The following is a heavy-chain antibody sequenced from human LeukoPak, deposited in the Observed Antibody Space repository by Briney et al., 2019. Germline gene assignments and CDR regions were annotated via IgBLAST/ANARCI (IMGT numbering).Heavy chain of an antibody. CDR1: GFTFSDYY. V-gene: IGHV3-11*01. J-gene: IGHJ4*02. CDR3: ARAWDYGDYEVNDY. Sequence: GGSLRLSCAASGFTFSDYYMSWIRQAPGKGLEWVSYISSSGSTIYYADSVKGRFTISRDNAKNSLYLQMNSLRAEDTAVYYCARAWDYGDYEVNDYWGQGTLVTVSS. D-gene: IGHD4-17*01. CDR2: ISSSGSTI.